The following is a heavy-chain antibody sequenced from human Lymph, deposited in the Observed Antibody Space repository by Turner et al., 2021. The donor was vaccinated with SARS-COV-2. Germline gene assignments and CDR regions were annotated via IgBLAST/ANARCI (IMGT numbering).Heavy chain of an antibody. CDR2: ITYEGSNK. Sequence: QVQLVESGGGVVQSGGSLSLLCVASGFTLRNYAKHWVRQAPGRGLEWVAVITYEGSNKYYADSVKGRFTISRDNSKNTLYLQMNSLRAEDTAVYYCARNFWSAYRLDYWGQGTLVTVSS. J-gene: IGHJ4*02. CDR1: GFTLRNYA. D-gene: IGHD3-3*01. V-gene: IGHV3-30-3*01. CDR3: ARNFWSAYRLDY.